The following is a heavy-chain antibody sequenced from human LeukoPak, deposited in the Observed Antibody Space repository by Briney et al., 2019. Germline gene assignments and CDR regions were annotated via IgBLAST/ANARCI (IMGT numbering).Heavy chain of an antibody. CDR3: ARDRGNYDILTGYYMNY. CDR1: GFTFSSYA. CDR2: ISYDGSNK. J-gene: IGHJ4*02. D-gene: IGHD3-9*01. Sequence: GGSLRLSCAASGFTFSSYAMHWVRQAPGKGLEWVAVISYDGSNKYYADSVKGRFTISRDNSKNTLYLQMNSLRAEDTAVYYCARDRGNYDILTGYYMNYWGQGTLVTVSS. V-gene: IGHV3-30-3*01.